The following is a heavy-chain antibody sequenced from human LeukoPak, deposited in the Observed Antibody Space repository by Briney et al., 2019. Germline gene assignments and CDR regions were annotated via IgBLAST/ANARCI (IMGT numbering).Heavy chain of an antibody. J-gene: IGHJ3*02. D-gene: IGHD1-26*01. V-gene: IGHV4-61*08. CDR1: GSSISSGDFY. CDR2: IYYSGST. Sequence: SETLSLTCTVSGSSISSGDFYWSWIRQSPGQGLEWIGYIYYSGSTNYNPSLKSRVTISADTSKNQFSLKLSSVTAADTAVYYCARGDGMDIWGQGTMVTVSS. CDR3: ARGDGMDI.